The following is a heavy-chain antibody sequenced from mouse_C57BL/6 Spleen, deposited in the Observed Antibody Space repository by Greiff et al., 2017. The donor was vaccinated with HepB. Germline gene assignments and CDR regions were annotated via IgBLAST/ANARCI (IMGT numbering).Heavy chain of an antibody. V-gene: IGHV5-12*01. CDR2: ISNGGGST. D-gene: IGHD2-5*01. CDR1: GFTFSDYY. CDR3: ASAYYSNYGAMDY. J-gene: IGHJ4*01. Sequence: EVQLMESGGGLVQPGGSLKLSCAASGFTFSDYYMYWVRQTPEKRLEWVAYISNGGGSTYYPDTVKGRFTISRDNAKNTLYLQMSRLKSEDTAMYYCASAYYSNYGAMDYWGQGTSVTVSS.